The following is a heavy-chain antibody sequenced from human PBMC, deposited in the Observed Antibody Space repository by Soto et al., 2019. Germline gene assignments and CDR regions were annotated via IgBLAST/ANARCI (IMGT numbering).Heavy chain of an antibody. CDR1: GYTFTRYY. CDR2: INPSGGAT. V-gene: IGHV1-46*01. CDR3: ARGIMTHEY. J-gene: IGHJ4*02. Sequence: ASVKVSCKASGYTFTRYYMHWVRQAPGPGLEWMGIINPSGGATSYAQKFQGRVTMTRDTSTSTVYMELSSLRSEDTVMYYCARGIMTHEYWGQGTLVTVSS. D-gene: IGHD3-16*01.